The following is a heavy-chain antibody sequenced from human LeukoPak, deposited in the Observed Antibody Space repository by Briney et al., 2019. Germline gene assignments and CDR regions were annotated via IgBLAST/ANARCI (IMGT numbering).Heavy chain of an antibody. J-gene: IGHJ4*02. V-gene: IGHV3-23*01. CDR1: GFTFSSYA. CDR3: AATMTTVTTPSDY. D-gene: IGHD4-17*01. Sequence: GGSLRLSCAASGFTFSSYAMSRVRQAPGKGLEWVSAISGSGGSTYYADSVKGRFTISRDNSKNTLYLQMNSLRAEDTAVYYCAATMTTVTTPSDYWGQGTLVTVSS. CDR2: ISGSGGST.